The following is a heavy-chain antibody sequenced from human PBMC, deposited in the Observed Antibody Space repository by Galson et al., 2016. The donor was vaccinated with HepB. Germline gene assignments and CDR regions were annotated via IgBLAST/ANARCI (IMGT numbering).Heavy chain of an antibody. CDR1: GYTFTSNG. CDR3: ARDKDDGSGDYSWGYHYYGMDV. D-gene: IGHD3-22*01. V-gene: IGHV1-18*04. J-gene: IGHJ6*02. Sequence: SVKVSCKASGYTFTSNGISWVRQAPGQGLEWMGWISTYNGNTNYAQNVQGRVTMTTDTSTSTAYMELRSLRSDDTAVYYCARDKDDGSGDYSWGYHYYGMDVWGQGTTVTVSS. CDR2: ISTYNGNT.